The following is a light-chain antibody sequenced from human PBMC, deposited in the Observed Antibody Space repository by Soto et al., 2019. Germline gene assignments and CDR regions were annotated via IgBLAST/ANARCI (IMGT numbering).Light chain of an antibody. CDR1: QSISSW. Sequence: DIQLTQSPSTLSASVGDRVTITCRASQSISSWLAWYQQKPGKAPKLLIYDASSLESGVPSRFSGSGSGTDLTLTINRLEPEDFALYYCQQYGSSPPTFGQGTKVDIK. CDR2: DAS. CDR3: QQYGSSPPT. V-gene: IGKV1-5*01. J-gene: IGKJ1*01.